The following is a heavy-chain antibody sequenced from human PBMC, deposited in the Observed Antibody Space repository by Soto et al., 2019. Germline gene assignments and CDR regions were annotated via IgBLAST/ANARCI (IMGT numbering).Heavy chain of an antibody. CDR1: GFTFSSYG. J-gene: IGHJ4*02. CDR3: AKDRLAGGFDY. D-gene: IGHD3-16*01. CDR2: ISYDGSNK. V-gene: IGHV3-30*18. Sequence: VGSLRLSCAASGFTFSSYGMHWVRQAPGKGLEWVAVISYDGSNKYYADSVKGRFTISRDNSKNTLYLQMNSLRADDTAVYYCAKDRLAGGFDYWGQGTLVTVSS.